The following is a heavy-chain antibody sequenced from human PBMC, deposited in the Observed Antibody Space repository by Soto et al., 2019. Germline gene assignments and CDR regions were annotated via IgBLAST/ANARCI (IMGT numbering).Heavy chain of an antibody. CDR2: IYPGDSDT. CDR3: ARLRGYYDSSGSFDY. D-gene: IGHD3-22*01. Sequence: LGESLKISCEGSGYSFTSYWIGWVRQMPGKGLEWMGIIYPGDSDTRYSPSFQGQVTISADKSISTAYLQWSSLKASDTAMYYCARLRGYYDSSGSFDYWGQGTLVTVSS. CDR1: GYSFTSYW. V-gene: IGHV5-51*01. J-gene: IGHJ4*02.